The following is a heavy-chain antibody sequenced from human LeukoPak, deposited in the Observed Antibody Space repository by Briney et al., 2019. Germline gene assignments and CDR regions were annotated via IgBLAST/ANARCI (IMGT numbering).Heavy chain of an antibody. Sequence: SVKVSCTASGGTFCTYAISWVRQAPGQGLECWGGIIPIFSTANYAQKFQGRVTITADKSTSIAYMELSSLRSEDTAVYDCARSHYYGSGSHDAFDIWGQGTMVTVSS. V-gene: IGHV1-69*06. CDR3: ARSHYYGSGSHDAFDI. J-gene: IGHJ3*02. D-gene: IGHD3-10*01. CDR1: GGTFCTYA. CDR2: IIPIFSTA.